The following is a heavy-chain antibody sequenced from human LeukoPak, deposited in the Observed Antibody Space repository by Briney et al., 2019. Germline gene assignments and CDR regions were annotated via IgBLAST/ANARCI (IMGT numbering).Heavy chain of an antibody. CDR2: IYSDNT. Sequence: PGGSLRLSCAASRFTFSTYWMHWVRQAPGKGLVWVSFIYSDNTHYSDSVKGRFTISRDNSKNTLYLQMNSLRAEDTAVYYCARRAGAYSHPYDYWGQGTLVTVSS. D-gene: IGHD4/OR15-4a*01. CDR3: ARRAGAYSHPYDY. V-gene: IGHV3-53*01. CDR1: RFTFSTYW. J-gene: IGHJ4*02.